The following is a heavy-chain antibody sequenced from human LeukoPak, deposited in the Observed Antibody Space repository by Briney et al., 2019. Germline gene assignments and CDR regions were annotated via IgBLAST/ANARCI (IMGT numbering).Heavy chain of an antibody. CDR3: ARPSPPGDGYNPCDY. V-gene: IGHV3-15*01. CDR1: GFTFSNAW. Sequence: GGSLRLSCAASGFTFSNAWMSWVRQAPGKGLEWVGRIKSKTDGGTTDYAAPVSGRFTISRDDSKNTLYLQMNSLRPEDTAVYYCARPSPPGDGYNPCDYWGPGALVIVSS. CDR2: IKSKTDGGTT. J-gene: IGHJ4*02. D-gene: IGHD5-24*01.